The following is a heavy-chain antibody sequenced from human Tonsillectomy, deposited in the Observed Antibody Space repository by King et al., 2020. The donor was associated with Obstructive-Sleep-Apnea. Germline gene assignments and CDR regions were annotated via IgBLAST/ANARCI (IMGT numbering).Heavy chain of an antibody. CDR2: IYHTGNT. CDR1: GYSITSGYY. CDR3: TREMGELLGFDF. Sequence: QLQESGPGLVKPSETLSLTCAVSGYSITSGYYWGWIRQPPGKGLEWIASIYHTGNTYYTPSLKSRVIMSVDTSKNQFSLKLTSVPAADTAVYYCTREMGELLGFDFWGQGTLVTVSS. V-gene: IGHV4-38-2*02. J-gene: IGHJ4*02. D-gene: IGHD1-7*01.